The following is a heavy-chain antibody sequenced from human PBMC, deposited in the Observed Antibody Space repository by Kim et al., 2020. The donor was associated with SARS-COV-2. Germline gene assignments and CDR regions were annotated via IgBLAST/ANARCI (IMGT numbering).Heavy chain of an antibody. V-gene: IGHV4-34*01. CDR3: ARGLFRGFDY. D-gene: IGHD3-10*02. Sequence: TNDSPSLKSRVTISVDTSKNQFSLKLSSVTAADTAVYYCARGLFRGFDYWGQGTLVTVSS. CDR2: T. J-gene: IGHJ4*02.